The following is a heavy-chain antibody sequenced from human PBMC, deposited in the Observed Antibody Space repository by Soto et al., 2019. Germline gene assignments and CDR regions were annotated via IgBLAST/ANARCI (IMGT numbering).Heavy chain of an antibody. CDR2: INHSGST. V-gene: IGHV4-34*01. CDR3: ARGRKVYSSTWCVD. Sequence: QVELQQWGAGLLKPSETLSLTGAVYGESFSGYSWSWIRQPPGKGLEWIGEINHSGSTNYNPSFKTRVTISVDTSKNQFSLKLSSVTAADMAVYYCARGRKVYSSTWCVDWGQGPLVTVSS. D-gene: IGHD6-13*01. CDR1: GESFSGYS. J-gene: IGHJ4*02.